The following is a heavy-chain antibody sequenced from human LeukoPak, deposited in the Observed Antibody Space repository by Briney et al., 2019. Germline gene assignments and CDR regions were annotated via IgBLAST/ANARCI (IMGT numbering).Heavy chain of an antibody. CDR1: GFTVSSNY. CDR2: IYSGGST. V-gene: IGHV3-53*01. D-gene: IGHD2-15*01. Sequence: GGSLRLSCAASGFTVSSNYMSWVRQAPGKGLEWVSVIYSGGSTYYADSVKGRFTISRDNSKNTLYLQMNSLRVEDTAVYYCARETYCSASSCTGGVFDIWGQGTMVTVSS. CDR3: ARETYCSASSCTGGVFDI. J-gene: IGHJ3*02.